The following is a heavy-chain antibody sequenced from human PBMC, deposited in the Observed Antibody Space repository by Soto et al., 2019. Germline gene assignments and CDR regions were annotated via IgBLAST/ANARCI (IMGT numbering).Heavy chain of an antibody. D-gene: IGHD4-17*01. CDR2: IYPSDSDT. CDR3: ARPANTVADHFDL. Sequence: GESLKISCKSYGYSFTIYWIGWVRQMPGKGLEWMGIIYPSDSDTRYSPSFQGQVTISADQSINTAYLQWDSLKASDTAIYYCARPANTVADHFDLWGQGTPVTVSS. V-gene: IGHV5-51*01. CDR1: GYSFTIYW. J-gene: IGHJ4*02.